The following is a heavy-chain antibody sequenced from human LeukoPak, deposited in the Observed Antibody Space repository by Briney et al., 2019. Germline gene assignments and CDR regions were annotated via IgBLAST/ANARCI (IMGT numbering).Heavy chain of an antibody. V-gene: IGHV3-48*03. J-gene: IGHJ4*02. CDR2: ISGGSEAT. CDR1: GFDFSPLE. Sequence: GGSLRLSCAASGFDFSPLEMSWVRQAPGKGLEWVSFISGGSEATHYADSVRGRFTLSRDNAKNSLYLEMRSLRAEDTAVYYCAALLSGWYGPSAFYWGQGTRVTVSS. D-gene: IGHD6-19*01. CDR3: AALLSGWYGPSAFY.